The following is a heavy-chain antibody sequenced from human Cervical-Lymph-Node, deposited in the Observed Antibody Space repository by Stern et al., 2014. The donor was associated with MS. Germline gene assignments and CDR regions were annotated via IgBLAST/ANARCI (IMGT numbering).Heavy chain of an antibody. CDR2: IDWDDDK. J-gene: IGHJ4*02. D-gene: IGHD5-24*01. CDR1: GFSLTTSAMC. Sequence: QVTLRESGPALVKPTQTLTMTCNFSGFSLTTSAMCVSWIRQPPGKALEWLAIIDWDDDKYYNTLLKTKLPISKDTSKNQVLLALPNLDPVDTATYYCARCRWDIRRWYYFDYLGQGTLVTVSS. V-gene: IGHV2-70*01. CDR3: ARCRWDIRRWYYFDY.